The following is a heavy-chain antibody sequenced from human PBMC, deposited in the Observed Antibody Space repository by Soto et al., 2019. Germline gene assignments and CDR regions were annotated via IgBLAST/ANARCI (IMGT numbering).Heavy chain of an antibody. V-gene: IGHV3-7*04. D-gene: IGHD3-22*01. CDR1: GFTFSSYW. J-gene: IGHJ3*02. Sequence: GGSLSLSCAASGFTFSSYWMSWVRQAPGKGLEWVANIKPDGSEKWYVDSVKGRFTISRDNAKNSLYLQVNSLRAEDTAVYYCARGDYYDTTGPFSDAFDIWGQGTMVTVSS. CDR3: ARGDYYDTTGPFSDAFDI. CDR2: IKPDGSEK.